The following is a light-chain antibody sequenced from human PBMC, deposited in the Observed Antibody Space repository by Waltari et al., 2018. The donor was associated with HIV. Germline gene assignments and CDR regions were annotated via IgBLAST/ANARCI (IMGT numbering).Light chain of an antibody. V-gene: IGKV3-20*01. CDR2: GAS. Sequence: EIVLTQSPGTLSLSPGERATLSCRASQSVSSSYLARYQQKPGPPPRLLIYGASSSATGIPDRFSGSGSVTDFTLTISRLEPEDFAVYYCQQYGSSPPVTFGGGTKVEIK. CDR3: QQYGSSPPVT. CDR1: QSVSSSY. J-gene: IGKJ4*01.